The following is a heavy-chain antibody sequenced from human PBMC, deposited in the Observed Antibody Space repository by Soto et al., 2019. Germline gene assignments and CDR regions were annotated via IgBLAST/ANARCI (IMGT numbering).Heavy chain of an antibody. CDR3: TRAAWFPYLSFY. Sequence: GGSLRLSCAASGFTFANYAISWVRQAPGKGLEWVSGLGGSSGSTAYYASSVEGRFTISRDNANNSVYLQMDSLRAEDTALYYCTRAAWFPYLSFYWGQGALVTVSS. CDR1: GFTFANYA. CDR2: LGGSSGSTA. D-gene: IGHD3-10*01. V-gene: IGHV3-23*01. J-gene: IGHJ4*02.